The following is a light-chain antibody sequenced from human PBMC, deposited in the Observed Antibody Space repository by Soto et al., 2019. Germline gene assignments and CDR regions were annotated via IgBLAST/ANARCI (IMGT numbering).Light chain of an antibody. CDR2: RIS. Sequence: IVLTQSPGTLSLSPGEGATLSCRASQSVNRRSLAWYQQKPGQAPRLLISRISNRATGIPDRFSGSGSGGDFTLTFSRLEPEDFAVYYCQKYDNSRTLGQGTKVDIK. CDR3: QKYDNSRT. CDR1: QSVNRRS. J-gene: IGKJ1*01. V-gene: IGKV3-20*01.